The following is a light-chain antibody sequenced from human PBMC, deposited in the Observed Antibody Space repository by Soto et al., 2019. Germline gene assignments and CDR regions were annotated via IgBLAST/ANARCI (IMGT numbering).Light chain of an antibody. CDR3: QQYGSSPFT. CDR2: GAS. Sequence: EIVLTQSPGTLSLTLGERATLSCRASQSVSSSYLAWYQQKPGQAPRLLIYGASSRATGIPDRFSGSGSGTDFTLTINRLEPEDFAVYYCQQYGSSPFTFGPGTKVDIK. J-gene: IGKJ3*01. CDR1: QSVSSSY. V-gene: IGKV3-20*01.